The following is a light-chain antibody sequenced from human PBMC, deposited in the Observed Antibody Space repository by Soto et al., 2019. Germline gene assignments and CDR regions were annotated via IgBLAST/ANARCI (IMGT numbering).Light chain of an antibody. V-gene: IGKV3-15*01. J-gene: IGKJ4*01. CDR2: GAS. Sequence: EIVMTQSPATLSVSPGARAPLSCRASQSVTSSLAWYQQEPGQAPRLLIYGASTRATGIPARFSGSGSGTEFTLTISSLQSEDFTVYYCQQYIDWPLTFGGGTKVDIK. CDR1: QSVTSS. CDR3: QQYIDWPLT.